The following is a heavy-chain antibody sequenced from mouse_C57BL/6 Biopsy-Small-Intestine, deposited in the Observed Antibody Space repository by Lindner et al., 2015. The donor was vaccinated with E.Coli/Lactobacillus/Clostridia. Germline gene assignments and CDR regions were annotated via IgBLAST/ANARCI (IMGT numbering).Heavy chain of an antibody. J-gene: IGHJ4*01. CDR3: ASPITTVVEGYAMDY. CDR2: ISSGSSTI. CDR1: GFTFSDYG. D-gene: IGHD1-1*01. Sequence: EVQLQESGGGLVKPGGSLKLSCAASGFTFSDYGMHWVRQAPEKGLEWVAYISSGSSTIYYADTVKGRFTISRDNAKNTLFLQMTSLRSEDTAMYYCASPITTVVEGYAMDYWGQGTSVTVSS. V-gene: IGHV5-17*01.